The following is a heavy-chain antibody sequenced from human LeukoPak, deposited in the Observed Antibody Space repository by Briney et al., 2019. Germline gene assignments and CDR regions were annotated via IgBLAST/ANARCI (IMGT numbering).Heavy chain of an antibody. CDR1: GYTFTTYA. D-gene: IGHD6-19*01. CDR2: IRTNTGNP. Sequence: GASVKVSCRASGYTFTTYAINWVRQAPGQGLEYMGWIRTNTGNPTYAQGFTGRFVFSLDTSVSTAYLQISSLKAEDTAVYSCARESRGQWLKYYYYGMDVWGQGTTVTVSS. CDR3: ARESRGQWLKYYYYGMDV. J-gene: IGHJ6*02. V-gene: IGHV7-4-1*02.